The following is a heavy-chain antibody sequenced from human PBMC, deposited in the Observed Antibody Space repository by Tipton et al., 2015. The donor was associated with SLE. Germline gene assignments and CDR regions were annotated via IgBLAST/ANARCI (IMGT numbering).Heavy chain of an antibody. D-gene: IGHD2-15*01. V-gene: IGHV4-39*07. CDR3: ARIREIRWYAMDV. CDR1: GDSFTDYGHY. CDR2: VYHSGTS. J-gene: IGHJ6*02. Sequence: TLSLTCTFSGDSFTDYGHYWGWIRQPPGKGLEWIASVYHSGTSYYNPSLKSRVTVSIDTSKNQFSLTLSSVTAADTALYYCARIREIRWYAMDVWGQGTTVIVSS.